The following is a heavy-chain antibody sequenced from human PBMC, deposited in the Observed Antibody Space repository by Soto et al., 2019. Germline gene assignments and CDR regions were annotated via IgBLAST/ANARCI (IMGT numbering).Heavy chain of an antibody. CDR2: IIPILGIA. CDR1: GGTFSSYA. V-gene: IGHV1-69*04. CDR3: ARANYYGSGSYYPLDY. J-gene: IGHJ4*02. D-gene: IGHD3-10*01. Sequence: SVKVSCKASGGTFSSYAISWVRQAPGQGLEWMGRIIPILGIANYAQKFQGRVTITADKSTSTAYMELSSLRSEDTAVYYCARANYYGSGSYYPLDYWGQGTLVTVSS.